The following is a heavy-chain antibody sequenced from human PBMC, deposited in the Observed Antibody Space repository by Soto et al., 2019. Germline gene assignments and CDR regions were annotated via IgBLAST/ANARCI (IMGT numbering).Heavy chain of an antibody. CDR3: AKDQGIAASHGID. D-gene: IGHD6-13*01. J-gene: IGHJ3*01. V-gene: IGHV3-30*18. CDR2: ISNDGSDK. CDR1: GFTFNNYG. Sequence: QVQLVESGGGVVQPGTSLRLSCAASGFTFNNYGMHWVRQAPGTGLEWVAAISNDGSDKYYADSVKGRLTISRDNSKNTLYLQMDSLRAEDPAVYYCAKDQGIAASHGIDWGQGTMVTVSS.